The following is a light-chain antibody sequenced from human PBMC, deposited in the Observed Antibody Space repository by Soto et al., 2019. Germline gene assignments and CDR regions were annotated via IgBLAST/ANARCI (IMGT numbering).Light chain of an antibody. J-gene: IGKJ3*01. V-gene: IGKV3-15*01. Sequence: EIVMTQSPATLSVSPGERATLSCRASQSVSSNLAWYHQKAGQAPRLLIYGASTRASGIPARFSGSGSGTEFTLTISGLHSEDFAVYFCQQYHDWPPFTFGPGTKVDIK. CDR3: QQYHDWPPFT. CDR1: QSVSSN. CDR2: GAS.